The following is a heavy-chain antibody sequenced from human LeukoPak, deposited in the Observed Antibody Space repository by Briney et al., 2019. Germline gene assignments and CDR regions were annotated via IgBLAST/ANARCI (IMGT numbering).Heavy chain of an antibody. J-gene: IGHJ4*02. D-gene: IGHD3-10*01. V-gene: IGHV4-34*01. CDR3: ARRGLVRGAHFDY. CDR2: INHSGST. Sequence: PSETLSLTCAVYGGAFSGYYWSWIRQPPGKGLEWIGEINHSGSTNYNPSLKSRVTISVHTSKNQFSLKLSSVTAADTAVYYCARRGLVRGAHFDYWGQGTLVTVSP. CDR1: GGAFSGYY.